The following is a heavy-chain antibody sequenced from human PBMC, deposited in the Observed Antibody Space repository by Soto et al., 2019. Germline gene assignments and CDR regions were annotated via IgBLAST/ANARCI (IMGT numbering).Heavy chain of an antibody. CDR2: IYYSGST. Sequence: SETLSLTCTVSGGSISSYYWSWIRQPPENGLEWIGYIYYSGSTNYNPSLKSRVTISVDTSKNQFSLKLSSVTAADTAVYYCTTGYCSSTSCYADAFDIWGQGTMVTVS. CDR3: TTGYCSSTSCYADAFDI. V-gene: IGHV4-59*01. J-gene: IGHJ3*02. D-gene: IGHD2-2*01. CDR1: GGSISSYY.